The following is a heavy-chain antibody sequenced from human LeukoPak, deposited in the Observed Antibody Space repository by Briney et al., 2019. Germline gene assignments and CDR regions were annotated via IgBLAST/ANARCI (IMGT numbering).Heavy chain of an antibody. CDR1: GFTFSSYA. V-gene: IGHV3-23*01. D-gene: IGHD5-12*01. CDR2: MSGGGGVT. CDR3: AKDPRVATIEIFDY. Sequence: PGGSLRLSCAASGFTFSSYAMSWVRQAPGKGLEWLSSMSGGGGVTYYADSVKGRFTISRDNSKNTVFLQMSNLRAEDTAVYYCAKDPRVATIEIFDYWGQGTLVTVSS. J-gene: IGHJ4*02.